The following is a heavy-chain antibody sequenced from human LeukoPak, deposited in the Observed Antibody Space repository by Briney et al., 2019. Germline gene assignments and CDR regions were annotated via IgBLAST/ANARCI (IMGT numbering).Heavy chain of an antibody. J-gene: IGHJ4*02. CDR3: ARESAAVAGTDFDY. CDR1: GFTFSSYA. D-gene: IGHD6-19*01. Sequence: GRSLRLSCAASGFTFSSYAMHWVRQAPGKGLERVAVISYDGSNKYYADSVKGRFTISRDNSKNTLYLQMNSLRAEDTAVYYRARESAAVAGTDFDYWGQGTLVTVSS. V-gene: IGHV3-30-3*01. CDR2: ISYDGSNK.